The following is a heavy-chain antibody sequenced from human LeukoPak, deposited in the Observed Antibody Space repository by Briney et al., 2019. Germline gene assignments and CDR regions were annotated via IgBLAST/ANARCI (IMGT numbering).Heavy chain of an antibody. CDR2: IIPIFGTA. Sequence: ASVKVSCKAPGGSFCRYAISWVRQAPGQGLEWTGGIIPIFGTANYAQKFQGRVTITADESTSTAYMELSSLRSEDTAVYYCASDYRVAATPTFDYWGQGTLVTVSS. D-gene: IGHD2-15*01. V-gene: IGHV1-69*13. CDR1: GGSFCRYA. CDR3: ASDYRVAATPTFDY. J-gene: IGHJ4*02.